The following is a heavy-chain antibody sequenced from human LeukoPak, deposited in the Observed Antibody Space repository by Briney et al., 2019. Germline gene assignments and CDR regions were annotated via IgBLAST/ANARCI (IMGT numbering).Heavy chain of an antibody. V-gene: IGHV1-2*02. J-gene: IGHJ5*02. D-gene: IGHD3-22*01. CDR3: ARTMIVGYLGLFDP. Sequence: ASVKVSCKASGYTFTGYYMHLVRQAPGQGLDWMGWINPNSGGTNYAQKFQGRVTMTRDTSISTAYMELSRLRSDDPAVYYSARTMIVGYLGLFDPWGQGTLVTVSS. CDR1: GYTFTGYY. CDR2: INPNSGGT.